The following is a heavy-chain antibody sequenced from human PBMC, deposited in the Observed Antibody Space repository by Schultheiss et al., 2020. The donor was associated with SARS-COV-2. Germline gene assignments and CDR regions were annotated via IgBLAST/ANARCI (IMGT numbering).Heavy chain of an antibody. Sequence: SVKVSCKASGGTFSCYAISWVRQAPGQGLEWMGGIIPIFGTANYAQKFQGRVMITADESTSTAYMELSSLRSEDTAVYYCARDRYDFWSGYVSYWYFDLWGRGTLVTVSS. V-gene: IGHV1-69*13. CDR1: GGTFSCYA. D-gene: IGHD3-3*01. J-gene: IGHJ2*01. CDR2: IIPIFGTA. CDR3: ARDRYDFWSGYVSYWYFDL.